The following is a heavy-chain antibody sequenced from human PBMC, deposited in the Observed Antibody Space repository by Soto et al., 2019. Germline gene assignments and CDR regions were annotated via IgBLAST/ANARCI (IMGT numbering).Heavy chain of an antibody. CDR1: GFTFSNAW. D-gene: IGHD2-15*01. V-gene: IGHV3-15*07. Sequence: GGSLRLSCAASGFTFSNAWMNWVRQAPGKGLEWVGRIKSKTDGGTTDYAEPVKGRFTISRDDSKNTLYLQMNSLKTEDTAVYYCTTDPDIVVVVAATPYFDYWGQGTLVTVSS. CDR3: TTDPDIVVVVAATPYFDY. J-gene: IGHJ4*02. CDR2: IKSKTDGGTT.